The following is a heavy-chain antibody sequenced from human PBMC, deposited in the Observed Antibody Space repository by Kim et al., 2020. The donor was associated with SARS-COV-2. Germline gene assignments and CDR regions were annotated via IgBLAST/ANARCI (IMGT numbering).Heavy chain of an antibody. V-gene: IGHV4-39*01. CDR3: AKRKYQLANFYHYRGLDV. J-gene: IGHJ6*02. D-gene: IGHD2-2*01. CDR2: IYYTGST. Sequence: SETLSLTCTVSGDSVSSTDFHWGWIRQPPGRGLEWIGSIYYTGSTNYNPSLKSRVTISVDTSRNQFSLRLTSVTAADTAVYYCAKRKYQLANFYHYRGLDVWGQGTMVNVSS. CDR1: GDSVSSTDFH.